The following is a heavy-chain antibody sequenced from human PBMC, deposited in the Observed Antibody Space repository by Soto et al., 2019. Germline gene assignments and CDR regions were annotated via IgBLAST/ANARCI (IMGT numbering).Heavy chain of an antibody. Sequence: EVQLVESGGGLVQPGGTLRLSCAASGFTFSSYWMTWVRQAPGVGLEWVANINPAGTARNYVGSVKGRSTISRDNAKNSVYLQMNALRVEDTDVYYCASPNLVVAGNMAFDIWGLGTMVTVSS. CDR2: INPAGTAR. CDR3: ASPNLVVAGNMAFDI. D-gene: IGHD6-19*01. J-gene: IGHJ3*02. V-gene: IGHV3-7*05. CDR1: GFTFSSYW.